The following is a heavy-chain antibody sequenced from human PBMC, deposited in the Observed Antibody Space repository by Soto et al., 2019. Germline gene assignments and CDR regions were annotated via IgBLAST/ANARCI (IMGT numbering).Heavy chain of an antibody. CDR3: ARRRPHYGDYAVNWFDP. CDR2: MNPNSGNT. Sequence: ASVKVSCKASGYTFTSYDINWVRQATGQGLEWMGWMNPNSGNTGYAQKFQGRVTMTRNTSISTAYMELSSLRSEDTAVYYCARRRPHYGDYAVNWFDPWGQGTLVTVS. D-gene: IGHD4-17*01. J-gene: IGHJ5*02. V-gene: IGHV1-8*01. CDR1: GYTFTSYD.